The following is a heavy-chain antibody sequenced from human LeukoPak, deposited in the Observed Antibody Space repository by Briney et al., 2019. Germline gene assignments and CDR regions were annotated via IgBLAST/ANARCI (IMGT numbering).Heavy chain of an antibody. CDR2: ISSSSSYI. CDR1: GFTFSSYW. V-gene: IGHV3-21*01. Sequence: GGSLRLSCAASGFTFSSYWMSWVRQAPGKGLEWVSSISSSSSYIYYADSVKGRFTISRDNAKKSLYLQMNSLRAEDTAVYYCARDGTLMQSGFDYWGQGTLVTVSS. CDR3: ARDGTLMQSGFDY. D-gene: IGHD1-26*01. J-gene: IGHJ4*02.